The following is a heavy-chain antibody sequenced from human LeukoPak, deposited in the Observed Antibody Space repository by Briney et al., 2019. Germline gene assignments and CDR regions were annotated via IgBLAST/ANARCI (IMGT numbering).Heavy chain of an antibody. CDR2: INPNSGGT. CDR3: ARGYSYGSDRYYYGMDV. V-gene: IGHV1-2*06. J-gene: IGHJ6*02. Sequence: GASVKVSCKASGYTFTGYYMHWVRQAPGQGLEWMGRINPNSGGTNYAQKFQGRVTMTRDTSISTAYMELSRVRSDDTAVYYCARGYSYGSDRYYYGMDVWGQGTTVTVSS. CDR1: GYTFTGYY. D-gene: IGHD5-18*01.